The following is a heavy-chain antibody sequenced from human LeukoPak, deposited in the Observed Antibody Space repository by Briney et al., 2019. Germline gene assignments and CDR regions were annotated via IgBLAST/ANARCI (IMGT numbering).Heavy chain of an antibody. V-gene: IGHV3-21*01. Sequence: GGSLRLSCVASGFSFSTYNMNWVRQAPGQALEWVSSITSSGRKIYYKDSVKGRFTISRDNAEKSLYLQMDNLRAEDTAVYYCARDPYNGAYGDFYFYYMDAWGKGTTVTVSS. D-gene: IGHD2-8*01. CDR2: ITSSGRKI. J-gene: IGHJ6*03. CDR1: GFSFSTYN. CDR3: ARDPYNGAYGDFYFYYMDA.